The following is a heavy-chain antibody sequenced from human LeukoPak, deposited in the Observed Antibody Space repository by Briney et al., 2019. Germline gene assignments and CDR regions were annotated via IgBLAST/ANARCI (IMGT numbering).Heavy chain of an antibody. CDR2: INPHSGST. J-gene: IGHJ4*02. V-gene: IGHV1-2*04. CDR3: ARAKGDLFNGFYFDY. D-gene: IGHD3-9*01. Sequence: ASVKVSCKASGYTFNGNYIHWVRQAPGQGLEWMGWINPHSGSTNSAQKFQGWVTMTRDTSISTAYIELSRLTSDDTAIYYCARAKGDLFNGFYFDYWGQGTLITVSS. CDR1: GYTFNGNY.